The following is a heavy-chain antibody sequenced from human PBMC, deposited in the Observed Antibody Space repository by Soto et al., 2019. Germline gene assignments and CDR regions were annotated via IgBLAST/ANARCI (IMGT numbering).Heavy chain of an antibody. CDR1: GFTFSSYS. D-gene: IGHD3-22*01. CDR3: ARGLTYYYDSSGYPYYFDY. Sequence: GGSLRLSCAASGFTFSSYSMNWVRQAPGKGLEWVSYISSSSSTIYYADSVKGRFTISRDNAKNSLYLQMNSLRDEDTAVYYCARGLTYYYDSSGYPYYFDYWGQGTLVTVSS. CDR2: ISSSSSTI. J-gene: IGHJ4*02. V-gene: IGHV3-48*02.